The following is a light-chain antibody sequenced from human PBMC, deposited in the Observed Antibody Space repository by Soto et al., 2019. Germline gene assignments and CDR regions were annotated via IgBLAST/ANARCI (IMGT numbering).Light chain of an antibody. CDR1: SSDVGGYNY. Sequence: QSVLTQPPSASGSPGQSVTISCTGTSSDVGGYNYVSWYQPYPGKVPKLMVYEVNKRPSGVPDRFSGSKSGNTASLTVSGLQAEDEADYYCTSYAGGNNVFGTGTKLTVL. J-gene: IGLJ1*01. CDR2: EVN. CDR3: TSYAGGNNV. V-gene: IGLV2-8*01.